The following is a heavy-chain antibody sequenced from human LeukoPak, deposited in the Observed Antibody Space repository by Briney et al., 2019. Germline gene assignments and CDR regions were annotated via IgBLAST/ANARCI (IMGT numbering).Heavy chain of an antibody. CDR3: TRVGVGIVPFDY. CDR2: INPNSGAR. D-gene: IGHD2-15*01. V-gene: IGHV1-2*02. CDR1: GYTFTSYG. J-gene: IGHJ4*02. Sequence: ASVKVSCKASGYTFTSYGISWVRQAPGQGLEWMGWINPNSGARNYAQKFQDRVTLTTDTSISTAYMELRRLRSDDTAVYYCTRVGVGIVPFDYWGQGTLVTVSS.